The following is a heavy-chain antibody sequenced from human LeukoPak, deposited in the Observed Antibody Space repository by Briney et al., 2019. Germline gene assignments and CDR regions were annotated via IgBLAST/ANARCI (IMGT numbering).Heavy chain of an antibody. CDR3: ARDLLNEGNHLDY. D-gene: IGHD4-23*01. J-gene: IGHJ4*02. V-gene: IGHV4-30-4*01. Sequence: PSETLSLTCTVSGGSLSSGDYYWSWIRQPPGKGLEWIGYIYYSGSTYYNPSLKSRVTISVDTSQNQFSLKLSSVTVADTAVYYCARDLLNEGNHLDYWGQGTLVTVSS. CDR2: IYYSGST. CDR1: GGSLSSGDYY.